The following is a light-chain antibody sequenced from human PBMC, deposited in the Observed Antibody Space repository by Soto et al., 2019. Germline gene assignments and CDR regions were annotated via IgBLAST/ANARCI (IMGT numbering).Light chain of an antibody. CDR1: QSVSSY. V-gene: IGKV3-11*01. CDR3: QQRSNWPLT. Sequence: EIVLTQSPATLSLSPGERATLSCRASQSVSSYLAWYQQKPGQAPRLLIYDASNRATGIPARFSGRGSGTDFTLTISSLEPEDFAVYYCQQRSNWPLTFGHGTKVDIK. CDR2: DAS. J-gene: IGKJ3*01.